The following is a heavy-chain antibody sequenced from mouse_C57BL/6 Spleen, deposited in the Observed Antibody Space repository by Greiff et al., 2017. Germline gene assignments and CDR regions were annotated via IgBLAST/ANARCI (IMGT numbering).Heavy chain of an antibody. J-gene: IGHJ2*01. Sequence: QVQLQQPGAELVKPGASVKMSCKASGYTFTSYWITWVKQRPGQGLEWIGDIYPGSGSTNYNEKFKSKATLSVDTSSSTAYLQLSRLTSEDSAVDSGARGGGGSLGYFDYWGQGTTLTVSS. CDR2: IYPGSGST. D-gene: IGHD1-1*02. CDR3: ARGGGGSLGYFDY. CDR1: GYTFTSYW. V-gene: IGHV1-55*01.